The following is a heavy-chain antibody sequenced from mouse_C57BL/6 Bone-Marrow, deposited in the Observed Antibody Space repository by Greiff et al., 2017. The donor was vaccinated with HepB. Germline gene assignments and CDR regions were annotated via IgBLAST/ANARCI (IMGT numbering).Heavy chain of an antibody. J-gene: IGHJ3*01. Sequence: EVQGVESGEGLVKPGGSLKLSCAASGFTFSSYAMSWVRQTPEKRLEWVAYISSGGDYIYYADTVKGRFTISRDNARNTLYLQMSSLKSEDTAMYYCTREGKIYYDYSFAYWGQGTLVTVSA. CDR1: GFTFSSYA. V-gene: IGHV5-9-1*02. CDR3: TREGKIYYDYSFAY. D-gene: IGHD2-4*01. CDR2: ISSGGDYI.